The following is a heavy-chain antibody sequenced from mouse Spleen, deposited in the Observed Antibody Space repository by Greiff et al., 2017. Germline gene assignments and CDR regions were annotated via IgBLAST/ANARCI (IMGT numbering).Heavy chain of an antibody. V-gene: IGHV5-9-1*01. Sequence: EVKVVESGGGLVKPGGSLKLSCAASGFTFSSYAMSWVRQTPEKRLEWVATISSGGSYTYYPDSVKGRFTISRDNAKNTLYLQMSSLRSEDTAMYYCAREGLTTVVAYYFDYWGQGTTLTVSS. CDR2: ISSGGSYT. CDR3: AREGLTTVVAYYFDY. J-gene: IGHJ2*01. CDR1: GFTFSSYA. D-gene: IGHD1-1*01.